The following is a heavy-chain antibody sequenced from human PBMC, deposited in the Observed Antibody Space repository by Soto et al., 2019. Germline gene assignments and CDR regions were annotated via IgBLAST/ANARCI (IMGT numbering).Heavy chain of an antibody. CDR3: ARCSSSTSCIN. D-gene: IGHD2-2*01. V-gene: IGHV4-38-2*01. CDR2: IYYSGST. J-gene: IGHJ4*02. CDR1: GYSISSGFY. Sequence: SETLSLTCAVSGYSISSGFYWGWIRQAPGKGLEWIGYIYYSGSTNYNPSLKSRVTISVDTSKNQFSLKLSSVTAADTAVYYCARCSSSTSCINWGQGTLVTVSS.